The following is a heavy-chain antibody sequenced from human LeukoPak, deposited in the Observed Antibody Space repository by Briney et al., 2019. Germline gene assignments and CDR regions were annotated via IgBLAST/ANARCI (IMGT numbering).Heavy chain of an antibody. CDR2: IYYSGST. CDR1: GGSNSSYY. Sequence: SETLSLTCTVSGGSNSSYYWSWIRQPPGKGLEWIGYIYYSGSTNYNPSLKSRVTISVDTSKNQFSLKLSSVAAADTAVYYCARGSRQWLVRYWFDPWGQGTLVTVSS. J-gene: IGHJ5*02. CDR3: ARGSRQWLVRYWFDP. V-gene: IGHV4-59*01. D-gene: IGHD6-19*01.